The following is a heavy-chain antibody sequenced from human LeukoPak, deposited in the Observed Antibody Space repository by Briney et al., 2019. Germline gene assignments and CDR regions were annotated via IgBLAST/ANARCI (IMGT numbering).Heavy chain of an antibody. V-gene: IGHV4-59*01. CDR3: ARDRPGSGSLRGSGRLFDP. D-gene: IGHD3-10*01. CDR1: GGSISGYY. CDR2: IYYSGST. Sequence: SETLSLTCTVSGGSISGYYWSWIRQPPGKGLEWIGYIYYSGSTNYNPSLKSRVTISVDTSKNQFSLKLSSVTAADTAVYYCARDRPGSGSLRGSGRLFDPWGQGTLVTVSS. J-gene: IGHJ5*02.